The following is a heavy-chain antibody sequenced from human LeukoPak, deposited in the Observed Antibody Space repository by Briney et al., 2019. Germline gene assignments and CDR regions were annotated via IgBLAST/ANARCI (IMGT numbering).Heavy chain of an antibody. CDR2: ISHDGSNK. D-gene: IGHD1-1*01. CDR3: AKGNWRYFDY. V-gene: IGHV3-30-3*01. J-gene: IGHJ4*02. Sequence: GRSLRLSCAVSGFTFSNYAMHWVRQAPGKGLEWVAVISHDGSNKYYAESVKGRFTISRDNSKNTLYLQMNSLGADDTAVYYCAKGNWRYFDYWGQGTLVTVSS. CDR1: GFTFSNYA.